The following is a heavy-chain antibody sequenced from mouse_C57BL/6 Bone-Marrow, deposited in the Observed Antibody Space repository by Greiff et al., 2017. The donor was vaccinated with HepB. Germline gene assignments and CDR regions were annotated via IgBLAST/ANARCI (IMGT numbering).Heavy chain of an antibody. CDR2: IYPSDSET. CDR1: GYTFTSYW. D-gene: IGHD1-1*01. Sequence: QVQLQQPGAELVRPGSSVKLSCKASGYTFTSYWLDWVKQRPGQGLEWIGNIYPSDSETHYNQKFKDKATLTVDKSSSPAYMQLSSLTSEDSAVYYCARGVLLRLDYWGQGTTLTVSS. J-gene: IGHJ2*01. CDR3: ARGVLLRLDY. V-gene: IGHV1-61*01.